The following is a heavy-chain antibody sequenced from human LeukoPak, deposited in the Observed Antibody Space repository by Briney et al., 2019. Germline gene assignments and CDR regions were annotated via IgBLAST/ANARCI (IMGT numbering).Heavy chain of an antibody. Sequence: GGSLRLSCAASGFTFDDYAMHWVRHAPGKGLEWVSGISWNSGSIGYADSVKGRFTISRDNAKNSLYLQMNSLRAEDTALYYCAKRGLNGMDVWGQGTTVTVSS. V-gene: IGHV3-9*01. CDR2: ISWNSGSI. J-gene: IGHJ6*02. CDR3: AKRGLNGMDV. CDR1: GFTFDDYA.